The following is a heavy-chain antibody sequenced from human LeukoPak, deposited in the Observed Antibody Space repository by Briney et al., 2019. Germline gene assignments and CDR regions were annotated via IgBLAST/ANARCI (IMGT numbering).Heavy chain of an antibody. CDR1: GGSISSSSYY. CDR3: ARGIVARIDY. Sequence: SETLSLTCTVSGGSISSSSYYWGWIRQPPGKGLEWIGSIYYSGSTYYNPSLKSRVTISVDTSKNQFSLKLSSVTAADTAVYYCARGIVARIDYWGQGTLVTVSS. J-gene: IGHJ4*02. D-gene: IGHD5-12*01. CDR2: IYYSGST. V-gene: IGHV4-39*07.